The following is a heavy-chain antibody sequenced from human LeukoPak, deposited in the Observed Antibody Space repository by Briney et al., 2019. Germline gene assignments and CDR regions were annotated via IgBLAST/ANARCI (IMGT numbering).Heavy chain of an antibody. V-gene: IGHV3-30*02. Sequence: GGSPRLSCAASGFTFNSYGMDWVRQAPGKGLEWVAFIRSDGSTKYYADSVKGRFTISRDNSKNTLYLQMNSLRAEDTAVYYCAKDDPKAYFDYWGQGNLVTVSS. CDR3: AKDDPKAYFDY. J-gene: IGHJ4*02. CDR2: IRSDGSTK. CDR1: GFTFNSYG.